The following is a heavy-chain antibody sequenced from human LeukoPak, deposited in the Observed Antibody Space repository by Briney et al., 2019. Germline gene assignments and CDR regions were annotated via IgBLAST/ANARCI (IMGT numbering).Heavy chain of an antibody. J-gene: IGHJ3*02. CDR2: FDPEDGET. Sequence: ASVKVSCKVSGYTLTESSMHWVRQAPGKGLEWMRGFDPEDGETIYAQKFQGRVTMTEDTSTDTAYMELSSLRSEDTAVYYCATRRRTRFGDAFDIWGQGTMVTVSS. CDR3: ATRRRTRFGDAFDI. CDR1: GYTLTESS. V-gene: IGHV1-24*01. D-gene: IGHD3-10*02.